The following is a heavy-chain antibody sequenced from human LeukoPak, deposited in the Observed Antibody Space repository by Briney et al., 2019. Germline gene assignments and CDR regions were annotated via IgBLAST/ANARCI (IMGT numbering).Heavy chain of an antibody. CDR3: ARAGLSSGWYEDFDY. V-gene: IGHV1-69*04. Sequence: SVKVSCKASGYTFTSYDINWVRQATGQGLEWMGRIIPILGIANYAQKFQGRVTITADKSTSTAYMELSSLRSEDTAVYYCARAGLSSGWYEDFDYWGQGTLVTVSS. J-gene: IGHJ4*02. CDR2: IIPILGIA. CDR1: GYTFTSYD. D-gene: IGHD6-19*01.